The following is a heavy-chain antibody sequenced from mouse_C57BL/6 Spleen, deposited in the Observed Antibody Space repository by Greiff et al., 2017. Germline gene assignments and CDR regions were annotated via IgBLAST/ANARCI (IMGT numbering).Heavy chain of an antibody. D-gene: IGHD1-1*01. CDR3: ARSGSNQYFDY. CDR1: GYTFTSYW. Sequence: QVQLQQPGAELVMPGASVKLSCKASGYTFTSYWMHWVKQRPGQGLEWIGELDPSDSYTNYNQKFKGKSTLTVDKSSSTAYMQLSSLTSEDSAVYYCARSGSNQYFDYGGQGTTLTVSS. CDR2: LDPSDSYT. J-gene: IGHJ2*01. V-gene: IGHV1-69*01.